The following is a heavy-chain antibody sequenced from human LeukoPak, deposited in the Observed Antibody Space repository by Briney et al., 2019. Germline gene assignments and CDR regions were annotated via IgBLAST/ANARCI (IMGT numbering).Heavy chain of an antibody. Sequence: GSSVKVSCKASGGTFSSYTISWVRQAHGQGLEWMGRIIPILGIANYAQKFQGRVTITADKSTSTAYMELSSLRSEDTAVYYCARDYYDSSGFWFDPWGQGTLVTVSS. V-gene: IGHV1-69*04. CDR1: GGTFSSYT. CDR3: ARDYYDSSGFWFDP. CDR2: IIPILGIA. D-gene: IGHD3-22*01. J-gene: IGHJ5*02.